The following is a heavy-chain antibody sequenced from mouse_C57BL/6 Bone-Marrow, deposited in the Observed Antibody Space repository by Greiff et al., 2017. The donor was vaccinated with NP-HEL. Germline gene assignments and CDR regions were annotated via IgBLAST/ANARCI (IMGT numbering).Heavy chain of an antibody. J-gene: IGHJ2*01. CDR3: ARHMWDGYFDY. D-gene: IGHD4-1*01. CDR1: GFTFSDYY. CDR2: ISNGGGST. Sequence: EVKVVESGGGLVQPGGSLKLSCAASGFTFSDYYMYWVRQTPEKRLEWVAYISNGGGSTYYPDTVKGRFTISRDTAKNTLYLQMSRLKSEDTAMYYCARHMWDGYFDYWGQGTTLTVSS. V-gene: IGHV5-12*01.